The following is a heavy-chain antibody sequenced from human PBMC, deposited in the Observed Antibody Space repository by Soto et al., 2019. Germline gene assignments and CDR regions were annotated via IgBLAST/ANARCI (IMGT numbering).Heavy chain of an antibody. D-gene: IGHD3-9*01. CDR2: ISAYNGNT. V-gene: IGHV1-18*01. CDR1: GYTFTSYG. CDR3: ARDLVYDILTGYYSFYYYYYMDV. J-gene: IGHJ6*03. Sequence: GASVKVSCKASGYTFTSYGISWVRQAPGQGLEWMGWISAYNGNTNYAQKLQGRVTMTTDTSTSTAYMELRSLRSDDTAVYYCARDLVYDILTGYYSFYYYYYMDVWGKGTTVTVSS.